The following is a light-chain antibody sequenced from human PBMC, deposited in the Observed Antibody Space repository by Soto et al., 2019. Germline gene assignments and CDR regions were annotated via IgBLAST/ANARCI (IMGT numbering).Light chain of an antibody. CDR1: QSVSGN. V-gene: IGKV3-15*01. CDR3: QQYNSWPPRP. Sequence: EIMMTQSPATLSVSPGVRATLSCRAGQSVSGNLAWYQQKPGQAPRLLIYGASTRATGIPARFSGSGSGTEFTLTISSLQSEDFAVYYCQQYNSWPPRPFGQGTKVEIK. J-gene: IGKJ1*01. CDR2: GAS.